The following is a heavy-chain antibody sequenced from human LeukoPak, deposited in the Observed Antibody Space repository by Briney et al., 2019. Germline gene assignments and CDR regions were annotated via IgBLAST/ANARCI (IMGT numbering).Heavy chain of an antibody. CDR1: GYTFTSYG. CDR3: ARPTLQTLGA. CDR2: ISAYNGYT. D-gene: IGHD3-10*01. Sequence: ASVKVSRKASGYTFTSYGISWVRQAPGQGLEWMGWISAYNGYTNYAQKLQGRVTITTDTSTSTAYMELSSLTSDDTAVYYCARPTLQTLGAWGQGTLVTVSS. J-gene: IGHJ5*02. V-gene: IGHV1-18*01.